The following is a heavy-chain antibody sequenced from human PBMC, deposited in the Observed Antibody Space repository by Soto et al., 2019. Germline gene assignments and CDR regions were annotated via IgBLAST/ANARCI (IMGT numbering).Heavy chain of an antibody. V-gene: IGHV3-33*08. D-gene: IGHD3-10*01. CDR2: IWSDGSYK. CDR1: GFTFRTYD. Sequence: PGGSLRLSCAASGFTFRTYDMHWVRQAPGKGLEWVAVIWSDGSYKIYADSVKGRFTISRDNSKNTLYLQLNSLRVEDTAVYYCATDAGSAPFDYWGHGTLVTVSS. CDR3: ATDAGSAPFDY. J-gene: IGHJ4*01.